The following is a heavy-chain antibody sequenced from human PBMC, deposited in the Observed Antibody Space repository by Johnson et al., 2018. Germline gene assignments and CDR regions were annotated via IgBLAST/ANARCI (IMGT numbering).Heavy chain of an antibody. V-gene: IGHV3-30*18. CDR1: GFTFSSYG. Sequence: QVQLVQSGGGVVQPGRSLRLSCAASGFTFSSYGMHWVRQAPGKGLEWVAVISYDGSNKYYADSVKGRFTISRDNSKNTLYLQMNSLRAEDTAVYYCAKTGYCSSTSCEEYVQHWGQGTLVTVSS. CDR3: AKTGYCSSTSCEEYVQH. J-gene: IGHJ1*01. D-gene: IGHD2-2*01. CDR2: ISYDGSNK.